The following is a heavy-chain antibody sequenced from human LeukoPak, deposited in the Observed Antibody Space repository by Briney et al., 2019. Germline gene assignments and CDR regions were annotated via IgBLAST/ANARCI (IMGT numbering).Heavy chain of an antibody. V-gene: IGHV3-30*02. CDR3: AKGDYYYGSGSYRGGYYFDY. CDR1: GFTFSSYG. J-gene: IGHJ4*02. D-gene: IGHD3-10*01. CDR2: IRYDGSNK. Sequence: PGGSLRLSCAASGFTFSSYGMHWVRQAPGKGLEWVAFIRYDGSNKYYADSVKGRFTISRDNSKNTLDLQINSLRAEDTAVYYCAKGDYYYGSGSYRGGYYFDYWGQGTLVTVSS.